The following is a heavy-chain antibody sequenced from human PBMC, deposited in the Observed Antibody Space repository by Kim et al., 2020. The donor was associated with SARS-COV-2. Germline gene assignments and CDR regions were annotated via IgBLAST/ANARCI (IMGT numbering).Heavy chain of an antibody. J-gene: IGHJ6*02. D-gene: IGHD7-27*01. Sequence: ASVKVSCKASGYTFTGYYMHWVRQAPGQGLEWMGWINPNSGGTNYAQKFQGRVTMTRDTSISTAYMELSRLRSDDTAVYYCAREPWGLGRYGMDVWGQGTTVTVSS. CDR2: INPNSGGT. CDR1: GYTFTGYY. CDR3: AREPWGLGRYGMDV. V-gene: IGHV1-2*02.